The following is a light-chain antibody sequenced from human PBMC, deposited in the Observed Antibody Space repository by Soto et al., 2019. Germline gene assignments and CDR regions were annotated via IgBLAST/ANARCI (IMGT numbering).Light chain of an antibody. Sequence: EIVLTQFPDTLSLSPGERATLSCRASQSVSSSSLAWYQQKRGQAPRLRIHGASSRATGIPDRFSGSGSGTDFTLTISRLEPEDFEVYYCQQYGSSPRTLGQGTKVDIK. J-gene: IGKJ1*01. CDR1: QSVSSSS. CDR2: GAS. CDR3: QQYGSSPRT. V-gene: IGKV3-20*01.